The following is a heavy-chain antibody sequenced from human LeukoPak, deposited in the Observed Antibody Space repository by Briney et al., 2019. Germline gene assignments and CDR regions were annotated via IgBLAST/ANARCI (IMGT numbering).Heavy chain of an antibody. CDR1: GGSISSGGYY. CDR3: ARDKDGHFDY. Sequence: PSETLSLTCTVSGGSISSGGYYWSWIRQHPGKGLEWIGYIYYSGSTYYNPSLKSRVTISVDTSKNQFSLKLSSVTAADTAVYYCARDKDGHFDYWGQGTLVTVSS. CDR2: IYYSGST. D-gene: IGHD5-24*01. V-gene: IGHV4-31*03. J-gene: IGHJ4*02.